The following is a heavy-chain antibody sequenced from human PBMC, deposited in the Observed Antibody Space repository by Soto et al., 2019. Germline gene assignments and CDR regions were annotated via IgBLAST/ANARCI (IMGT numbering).Heavy chain of an antibody. D-gene: IGHD2-15*01. V-gene: IGHV3-33*01. J-gene: IGHJ4*02. Sequence: QVQLVESGGGVVQPGRSLRLSCAASGFTFSSYGMHWVRQAPGKGLEWVAVIWYDGSNKYYADSVKGRFTISRDNSKNTLYLQMNSLRAEDTAVYYCARGPVVVAASDFDYWGQGTLVTVSS. CDR3: ARGPVVVAASDFDY. CDR1: GFTFSSYG. CDR2: IWYDGSNK.